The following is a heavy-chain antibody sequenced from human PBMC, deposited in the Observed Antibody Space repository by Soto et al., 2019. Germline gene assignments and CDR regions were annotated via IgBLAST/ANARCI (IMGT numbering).Heavy chain of an antibody. Sequence: GGSLRLSCAASGFTFSSYSMNWVRQAPGKGLEWVSYISGGGTTIYYAVSVKGRFTISRDNAKNSLYLQMNSLRAEDTAIYYCVRDLRAPGYWGQGTLVTVSS. V-gene: IGHV3-48*01. D-gene: IGHD6-13*01. CDR1: GFTFSSYS. CDR3: VRDLRAPGY. CDR2: ISGGGTTI. J-gene: IGHJ4*02.